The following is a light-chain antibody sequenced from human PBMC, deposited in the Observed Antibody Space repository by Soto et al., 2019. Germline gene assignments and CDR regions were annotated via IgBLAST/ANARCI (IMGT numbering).Light chain of an antibody. CDR2: EVS. CDR3: SSYTSSSMVV. J-gene: IGLJ2*01. V-gene: IGLV2-14*01. Sequence: QSALTQPASVSGSPGQSITISCTGTSSDVSGYNYVSWYQQHPGKAPKLMIYEVSNRPSGVSNRFSGSKSGNTASLTISGLQAEDEADYYCSSYTSSSMVVFGGGTQLTVL. CDR1: SSDVSGYNY.